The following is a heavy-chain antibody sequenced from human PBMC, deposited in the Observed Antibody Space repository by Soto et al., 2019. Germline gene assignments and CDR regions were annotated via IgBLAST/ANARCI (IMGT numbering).Heavy chain of an antibody. CDR1: GFTFGGAA. Sequence: LRLSWAASGFTFGGAAMHWVRQSSGKGLEWVGHIRSKTNSYATAYAESVKGRFTISRDDSMNTAYLQMNSLKTEDTAVSFCTRQTDAVQWLVVPTDYNFDYWGQGTLVTVSS. J-gene: IGHJ4*02. CDR2: IRSKTNSYAT. CDR3: TRQTDAVQWLVVPTDYNFDY. V-gene: IGHV3-73*01. D-gene: IGHD6-19*01.